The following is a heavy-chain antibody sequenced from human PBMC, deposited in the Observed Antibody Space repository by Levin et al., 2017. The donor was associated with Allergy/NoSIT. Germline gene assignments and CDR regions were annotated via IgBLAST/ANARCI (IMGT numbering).Heavy chain of an antibody. J-gene: IGHJ4*02. CDR3: ARGTSSSGWYFAY. CDR2: ISYSGST. CDR1: GGSITSYY. Sequence: SCTVSGGSITSYYWSWIRQPPGKGLEWIGYISYSGSTNYNPSLKSRVTISLHTSKNQFSLKLSSVTAADTAVYYCARGTSSSGWYFAYWGQGALVTVSS. D-gene: IGHD6-19*01. V-gene: IGHV4-59*01.